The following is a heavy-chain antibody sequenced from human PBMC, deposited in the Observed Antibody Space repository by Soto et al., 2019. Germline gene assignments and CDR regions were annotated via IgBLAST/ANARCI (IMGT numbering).Heavy chain of an antibody. D-gene: IGHD6-19*01. J-gene: IGHJ3*02. CDR2: IGTAGDT. V-gene: IGHV3-13*01. CDR1: GFTFSSYD. Sequence: GGSLRLSCAASGFTFSSYDMHWVRQATGKGLEWVSAIGTAGDTYYPGSVKGRFTISRENAKNSLYLQMNSLRAEDTAVYYCARAASGYSSGWYVAPDAFDIWGQGTMVTVS. CDR3: ARAASGYSSGWYVAPDAFDI.